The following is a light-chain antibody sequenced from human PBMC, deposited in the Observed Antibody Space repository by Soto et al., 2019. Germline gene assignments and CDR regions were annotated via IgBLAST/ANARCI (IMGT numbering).Light chain of an antibody. V-gene: IGLV3-1*01. Sequence: SYELTQPPSLSVSPGQTARITCSGDKLGDKYGCWYQQKPGQSPVLVIYQDTKRPSGIPERFSGSNSGNTATLTISGTQTVDEADYYCQAWDSSTAVVFGGGTQLTVL. J-gene: IGLJ2*01. CDR2: QDT. CDR3: QAWDSSTAVV. CDR1: KLGDKY.